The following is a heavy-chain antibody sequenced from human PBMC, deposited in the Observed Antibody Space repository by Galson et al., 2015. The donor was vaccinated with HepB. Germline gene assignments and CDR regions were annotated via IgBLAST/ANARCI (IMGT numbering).Heavy chain of an antibody. V-gene: IGHV4-30-2*01. D-gene: IGHD6-19*01. CDR1: GGSISRGGYS. CDR2: IYHSGST. Sequence: TLSLTCAVSGGSISRGGYSWSWIRQPPGKGLEWIGYIYHSGSTYYNPSLKSRVTISADRSKNQFSLKLSSVTAADTAVYYCASYSSGWYGRGGLDAFDIWGQGTMVTVSS. J-gene: IGHJ3*02. CDR3: ASYSSGWYGRGGLDAFDI.